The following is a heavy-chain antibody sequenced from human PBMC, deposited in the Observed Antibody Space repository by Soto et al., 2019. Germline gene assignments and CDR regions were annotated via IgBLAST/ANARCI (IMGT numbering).Heavy chain of an antibody. D-gene: IGHD1-26*01. Sequence: GGSLRLSCAASGFTVSSNYMSWVRQAPGKGLEWVSIIYSGGSTYYADSVEGRFTISRDNSKNTLYLQMNSLRAEDTAVYYCARESIVGATNTFDYWGQGTLVTVSS. CDR1: GFTVSSNY. CDR3: ARESIVGATNTFDY. CDR2: IYSGGST. V-gene: IGHV3-66*01. J-gene: IGHJ4*02.